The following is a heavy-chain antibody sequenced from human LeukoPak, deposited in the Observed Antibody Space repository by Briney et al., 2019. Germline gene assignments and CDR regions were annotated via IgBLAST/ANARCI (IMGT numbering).Heavy chain of an antibody. V-gene: IGHV1-18*01. J-gene: IGHJ6*02. Sequence: ASVKVSCKASGYTFTSYGISWVRQAPGQGLEWMGWISAYNGNTNYAQKLQGRVTTTTDTSTSTAYMELRSLRSDDTAVYYCARGPQTTVTTPYYYYGMDVWGQGTTVTVSS. CDR1: GYTFTSYG. D-gene: IGHD4-11*01. CDR2: ISAYNGNT. CDR3: ARGPQTTVTTPYYYYGMDV.